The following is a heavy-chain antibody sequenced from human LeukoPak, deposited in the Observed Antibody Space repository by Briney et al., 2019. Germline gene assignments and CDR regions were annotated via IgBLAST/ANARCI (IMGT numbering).Heavy chain of an antibody. CDR1: GFTFSSYG. CDR3: ARDRHVVVTAIHSFGLDY. J-gene: IGHJ4*02. Sequence: GGSLRLSCAASGFTFSSYGMHWVRQAPGKGLEWVAVIWYDGSNKYYADSVKGRFTISRDNSKNTLYLQMNSLRAEDTAVYYCARDRHVVVTAIHSFGLDYWGQGTLVTVSS. V-gene: IGHV3-33*01. D-gene: IGHD2-21*02. CDR2: IWYDGSNK.